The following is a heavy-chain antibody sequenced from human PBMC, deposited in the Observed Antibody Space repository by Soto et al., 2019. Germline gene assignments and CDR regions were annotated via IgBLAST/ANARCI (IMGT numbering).Heavy chain of an antibody. V-gene: IGHV3-7*03. CDR3: ARGGLRGSSEYYYYGLDV. J-gene: IGHJ6*02. Sequence: GGSLRLSCAASGFTFSSYWMNWVRQAPGKGLEWVANIKRDGSEKYYVDSVKGRFTISRDNAKNSLYLQMNSLRAEDTAVFYCARGGLRGSSEYYYYGLDVWGQGTTVTVSS. CDR1: GFTFSSYW. CDR2: IKRDGSEK. D-gene: IGHD4-17*01.